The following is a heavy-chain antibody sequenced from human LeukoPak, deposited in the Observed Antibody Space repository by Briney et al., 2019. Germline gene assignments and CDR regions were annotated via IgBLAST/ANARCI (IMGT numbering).Heavy chain of an antibody. J-gene: IGHJ5*02. CDR2: VNPKSGHT. CDR3: ARGVVGGTTVGP. Sequence: ASVKVSCKASGDTFSTYDVNWVRQATGQGLEWMGWVNPKSGHTAYAQKFQGRVTTTSDTSTAFLELSSLRFEDTAVYFCARGVVGGTTVGPWGQGTLVTVSS. V-gene: IGHV1-8*01. D-gene: IGHD1-7*01. CDR1: GDTFSTYD.